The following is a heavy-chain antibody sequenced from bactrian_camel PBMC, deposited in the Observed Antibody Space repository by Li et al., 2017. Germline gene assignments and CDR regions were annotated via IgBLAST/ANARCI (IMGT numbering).Heavy chain of an antibody. J-gene: IGHJ4*01. D-gene: IGHD6*01. CDR2: LGSDGST. CDR3: SALRLDGPGTCWDRLSTVENTY. Sequence: DVQLVESGGGSVQAGGSLRLSCAASGYSYSTLYCMGWFRQAPGKERDFISTLGSDGSTKYADSVKGRFTISKDNAKNTLYLQMNSLTPEDTGMYICSALRLDGPGTCWDRLSTVENTYSGQGTQVTVSS. CDR1: GYSYSTLYC. V-gene: IGHV3S59*01.